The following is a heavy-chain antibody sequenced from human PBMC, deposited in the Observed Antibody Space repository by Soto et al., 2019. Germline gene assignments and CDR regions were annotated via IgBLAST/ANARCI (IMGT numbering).Heavy chain of an antibody. CDR2: IYYSGST. CDR3: ARDRDPNRFDP. V-gene: IGHV4-59*01. Sequence: SETLSLTCTVSGGSISSYYWSWIRQPPGKGLEWIGYIYYSGSTNYNPSLKSRVTISVDTSKNQFSLKLNSVTAADTAVYYCARDRDPNRFDPWGQATLVTVSS. CDR1: GGSISSYY. J-gene: IGHJ5*02.